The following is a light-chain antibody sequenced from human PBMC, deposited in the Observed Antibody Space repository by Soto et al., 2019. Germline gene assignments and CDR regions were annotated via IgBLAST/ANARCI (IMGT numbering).Light chain of an antibody. V-gene: IGLV2-11*01. CDR1: RSDVGGYNY. J-gene: IGLJ1*01. CDR2: GVS. Sequence: QSVLTQPRSVSASPGQSVTISCTGTRSDVGGYNYVSWYQHHPGKAPKLMIYGVSERPSGVPDRFSGSKSGNTASLTISGLQAEDEADYYCCSYAGTPYVFGTGNKLTVL. CDR3: CSYAGTPYV.